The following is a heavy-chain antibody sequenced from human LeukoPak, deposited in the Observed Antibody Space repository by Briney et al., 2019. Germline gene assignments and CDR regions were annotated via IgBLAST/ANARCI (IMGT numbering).Heavy chain of an antibody. CDR2: IYSRGTT. CDR1: GDSMSPYY. D-gene: IGHD2-2*01. V-gene: IGHV4-4*07. CDR3: AREKPAVPTAVDV. J-gene: IGHJ6*04. Sequence: SETLSLTCSVSGDSMSPYYWSWIRQAAGKGPELIGRIYSRGTTNYNPSLRSRTTISVDKSKNQFSLKLTSVTAADTAVYYCAREKPAVPTAVDVWGRGTTVIVSP.